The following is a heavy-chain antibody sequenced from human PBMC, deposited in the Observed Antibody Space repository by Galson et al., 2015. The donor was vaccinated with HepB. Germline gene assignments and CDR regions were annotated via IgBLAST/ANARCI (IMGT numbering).Heavy chain of an antibody. V-gene: IGHV1-18*04. CDR3: ARDQDLNYDILTGYYTGGFDY. Sequence: SVKVSCKASGYTLTSYGISWVRQAPGQGLEWMGWISAYNGNTNYAQKLQGRVTMTTDTSTSTAYMELRSLRSDDTAVYYCARDQDLNYDILTGYYTGGFDYWGQGTLVTVSS. J-gene: IGHJ4*02. CDR1: GYTLTSYG. D-gene: IGHD3-9*01. CDR2: ISAYNGNT.